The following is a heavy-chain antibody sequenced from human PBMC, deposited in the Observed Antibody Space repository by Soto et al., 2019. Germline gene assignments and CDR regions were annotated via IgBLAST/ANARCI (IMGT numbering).Heavy chain of an antibody. V-gene: IGHV2-5*02. CDR2: IYWDDDK. CDR1: GFSISTRGVG. D-gene: IGHD1-1*01. CDR3: AHRAGLQGNWNGGYFDY. Sequence: QITLKESGPTRVKPTQTLTLTCTFSGFSISTRGVGVGWIRQPPGKALERLALIYWDDDKRYSPSLKSRLTIPKDTSKNQVVLTMTNIDPVDTATYYCAHRAGLQGNWNGGYFDYWGQGALVTVSS. J-gene: IGHJ4*02.